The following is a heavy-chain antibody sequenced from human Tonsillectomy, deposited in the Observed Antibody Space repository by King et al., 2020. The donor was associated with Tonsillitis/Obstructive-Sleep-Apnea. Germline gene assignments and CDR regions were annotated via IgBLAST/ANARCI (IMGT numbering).Heavy chain of an antibody. Sequence: QLVQSGAEVKKPGSSVKVSCKASGGTFSSYAISWVRQAPGQGLEWMGRIIPILGIANYAQKFQGRVTITADKSTSTAYMELSSLRSEDTAVYYCARGALFSGHFDYWGQGTLVTVSS. CDR2: IIPILGIA. J-gene: IGHJ4*02. V-gene: IGHV1-69*09. CDR1: GGTFSSYA. CDR3: ARGALFSGHFDY. D-gene: IGHD2-21*01.